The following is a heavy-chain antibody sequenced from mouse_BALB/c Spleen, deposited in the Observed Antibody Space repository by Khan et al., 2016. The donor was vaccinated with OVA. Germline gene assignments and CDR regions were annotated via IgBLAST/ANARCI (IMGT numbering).Heavy chain of an antibody. V-gene: IGHV2-9*02. CDR3: ARNRESDYFDY. J-gene: IGHJ2*01. Sequence: QVQLKQSGPGLVAPSQSLSITCTVSGFSLTNYGVHWVRQPPGKGLEWLGIIWAGGSTNYNSAPMSRLSISKDNSRSQVFLKMNSLQTDDTAMYFCARNRESDYFDYWGQGTTLTVSS. CDR1: GFSLTNYG. CDR2: IWAGGST.